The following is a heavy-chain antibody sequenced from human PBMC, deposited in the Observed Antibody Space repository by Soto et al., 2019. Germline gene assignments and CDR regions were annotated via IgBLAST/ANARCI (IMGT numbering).Heavy chain of an antibody. CDR2: INHSGST. Sequence: PSETLSLTCAVYGGSFSGYYWSWIRQPPGKGLELIGEINHSGSTNYNPSLKSRVTISVDTSKNQFSLKLSSVTAADTAVYYCARGLTFGVVKGGTYFDYWGQGTLVTVSS. CDR3: ARGLTFGVVKGGTYFDY. J-gene: IGHJ4*02. D-gene: IGHD3-3*01. CDR1: GGSFSGYY. V-gene: IGHV4-34*01.